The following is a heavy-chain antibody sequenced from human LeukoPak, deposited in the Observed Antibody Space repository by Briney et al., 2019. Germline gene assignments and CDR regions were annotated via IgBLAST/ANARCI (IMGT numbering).Heavy chain of an antibody. J-gene: IGHJ4*02. CDR3: ARLLCWQSRFDY. CDR1: GGSFSGYY. D-gene: IGHD2/OR15-2a*01. V-gene: IGHV4-34*01. Sequence: NPSETLSLTCAVYGGSFSGYYWSWIRQPPGKGLEWIGEINHSGSTNYNPSLKSRVTISVDTSKNQFSLKLSSVTAADTAVYYCARLLCWQSRFDYWGQGTLVTVSS. CDR2: INHSGST.